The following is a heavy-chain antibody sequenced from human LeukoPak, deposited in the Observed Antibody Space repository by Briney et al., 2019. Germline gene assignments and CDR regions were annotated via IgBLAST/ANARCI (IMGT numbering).Heavy chain of an antibody. J-gene: IGHJ4*02. V-gene: IGHV3-30*18. D-gene: IGHD4-17*01. CDR1: GFTFSSYG. CDR3: AKDDDYGDYLDY. Sequence: GGSLRLSCAASGFTFSSYGMHWVRQAPGKGLEWVAVISYDGSNKYYADSVKGRFTISRDNSKNTLYLQMNSLRAEDTAVYYCAKDDDYGDYLDYWGQGTLVTVSS. CDR2: ISYDGSNK.